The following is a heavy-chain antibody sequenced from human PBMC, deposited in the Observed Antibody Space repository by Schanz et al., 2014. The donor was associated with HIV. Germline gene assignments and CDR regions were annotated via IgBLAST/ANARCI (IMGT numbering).Heavy chain of an antibody. J-gene: IGHJ4*03. CDR1: GYTFASYG. Sequence: VQLLQSGPEVKKPGASVKVSCKTSGYTFASYGITWVRQAPGQGLDWVGWISPYNGDRKYDQKFQGRVTLTTDTSTNTAYMELRSLRSDDTAVYYCAKGQDWPGPQLDHWGHGSLVIVSS. D-gene: IGHD3-9*01. CDR3: AKGQDWPGPQLDH. V-gene: IGHV1-18*01. CDR2: ISPYNGDR.